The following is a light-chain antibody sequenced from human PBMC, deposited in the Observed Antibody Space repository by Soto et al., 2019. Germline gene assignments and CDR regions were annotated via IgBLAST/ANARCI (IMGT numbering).Light chain of an antibody. CDR3: QQYNSYWT. V-gene: IGKV1-5*01. Sequence: DIQMTQSPSTLSASVGDRVTITCRASQSISSWLAWYQQKPGKAPKLLIYDASSLESGVPSRFSGRGSGTESTLTIRSLQPDDFATYYCQQYNSYWTFGQGTKVDIK. CDR1: QSISSW. CDR2: DAS. J-gene: IGKJ1*01.